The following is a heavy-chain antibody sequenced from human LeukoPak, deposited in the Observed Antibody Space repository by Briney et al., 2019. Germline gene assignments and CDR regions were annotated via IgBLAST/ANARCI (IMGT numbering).Heavy chain of an antibody. Sequence: GSLRLSCSAPGFTFSSYAMHWVRQAPGKGLEYVSTISSNGGSTYYADSVKGRFTISRDNSKNTLYLQMSSLRVEDTAVYYCVKGLAAAGTNYWGQGTLVTVSS. CDR1: GFTFSSYA. D-gene: IGHD6-13*01. CDR3: VKGLAAAGTNY. V-gene: IGHV3-64D*09. J-gene: IGHJ4*02. CDR2: ISSNGGST.